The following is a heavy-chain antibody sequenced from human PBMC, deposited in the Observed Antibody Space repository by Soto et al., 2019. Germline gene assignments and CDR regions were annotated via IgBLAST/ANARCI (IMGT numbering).Heavy chain of an antibody. CDR3: AREDAARIERWFDA. CDR2: IYSSGST. V-gene: IGHV4-31*11. J-gene: IGHJ5*02. D-gene: IGHD6-6*01. CDR1: GGSIISASYS. Sequence: QVQLQESGPRLVKPSQTLSLSCAVSGGSIISASYSWNWIRQSPGRGLEWIGHIYSSGSTYYNPSLKSRVSTSVDTSNNQSSRKLSSGTAADTAVYFCAREDAARIERWFDAWGQGILVPVS.